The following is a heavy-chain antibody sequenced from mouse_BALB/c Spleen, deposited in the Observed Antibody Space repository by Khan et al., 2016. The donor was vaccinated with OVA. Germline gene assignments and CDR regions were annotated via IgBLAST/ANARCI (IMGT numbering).Heavy chain of an antibody. CDR1: GYSITSDYA. J-gene: IGHJ4*01. Sequence: EVQLVESGPGLVNPSQSLSLTCTVTGYSITSDYAWNRIRQFPGNKLEWMGYINYSGSTNYNPALKSRISITRDTSKNQFFLQLNSVTTEDTATYYCARDGSRYNYAMDYWGQGTSVTVSS. CDR2: INYSGST. D-gene: IGHD2-3*01. V-gene: IGHV3-2*02. CDR3: ARDGSRYNYAMDY.